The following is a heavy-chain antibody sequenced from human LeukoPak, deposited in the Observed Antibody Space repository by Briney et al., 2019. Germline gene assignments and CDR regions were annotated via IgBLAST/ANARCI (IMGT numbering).Heavy chain of an antibody. CDR2: IKEDGNEK. V-gene: IGHV3-7*01. D-gene: IGHD5-24*01. CDR3: ARDVGYSDS. CDR1: GFRFSRYW. J-gene: IGHJ4*02. Sequence: GGSLRLSCAASGFRFSRYWMTWVRQTAGKGLEWVASIKEDGNEKYFGDSVKGRFTISRDNDKNSLYLQMNSLRAEDTAVYYCARDVGYSDSWGQGTLVTVSS.